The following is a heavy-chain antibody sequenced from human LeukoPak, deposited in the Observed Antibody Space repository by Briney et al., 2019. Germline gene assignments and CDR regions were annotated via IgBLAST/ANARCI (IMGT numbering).Heavy chain of an antibody. CDR2: FDPEDGET. V-gene: IGHV1-24*01. CDR3: ATWGITMIANAFDI. Sequence: GASVKVSCKVSGYTLTEVSMHWVRQAPGKGLEWMGGFDPEDGETIYAQKFQGRVTMTEDTSTDTAYMELSSLRSEDTAVYYCATWGITMIANAFDIWGQGTMVTVSS. CDR1: GYTLTEVS. D-gene: IGHD3-22*01. J-gene: IGHJ3*02.